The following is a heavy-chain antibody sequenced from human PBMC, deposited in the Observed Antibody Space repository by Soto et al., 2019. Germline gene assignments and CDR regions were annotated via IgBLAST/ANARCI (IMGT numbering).Heavy chain of an antibody. CDR1: GGSISSSSYY. J-gene: IGHJ3*02. D-gene: IGHD6-19*01. CDR2: IYYSGST. Sequence: SETLSLTCTVSGGSISSSSYYWSWIRQPPGKGLEWIGSIYYSGSTFYNPSLKSRVTISVDTSKNQFSLKLSSVTAADTAVYYCARDRGSGWYDAFDIWGQGTRVTVS. CDR3: ARDRGSGWYDAFDI. V-gene: IGHV4-39*07.